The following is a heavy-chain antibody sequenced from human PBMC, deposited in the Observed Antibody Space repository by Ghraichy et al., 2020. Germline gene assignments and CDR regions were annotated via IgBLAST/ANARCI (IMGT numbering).Heavy chain of an antibody. CDR3: AKDRSAAGVYGMDV. Sequence: GGSLRLSCVASGFTFSAYGMHWVRQAPGKGLEWVAFIRYDSDNKYYADSVTGRFTISRDNSQSTLYVQMNSLRVEDTAVYYCAKDRSAAGVYGMDVWGQGTTVTVSS. D-gene: IGHD3-10*01. J-gene: IGHJ6*02. CDR1: GFTFSAYG. V-gene: IGHV3-30*02. CDR2: IRYDSDNK.